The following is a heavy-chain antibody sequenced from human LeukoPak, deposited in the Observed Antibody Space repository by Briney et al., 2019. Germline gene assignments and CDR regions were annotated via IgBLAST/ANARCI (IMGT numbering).Heavy chain of an antibody. CDR2: ISDSSSYI. D-gene: IGHD3-10*01. CDR3: ARYYGSGSPPFDY. Sequence: GGSLRLSCAASVFTFSSYSMNWVRQAPGKGLEWVSSISDSSSYIYYADSVKGRFTISRDNAKNSLYLQMNSLRAEDTAVYYCARYYGSGSPPFDYWGQGTLVTVSS. CDR1: VFTFSSYS. V-gene: IGHV3-21*01. J-gene: IGHJ4*02.